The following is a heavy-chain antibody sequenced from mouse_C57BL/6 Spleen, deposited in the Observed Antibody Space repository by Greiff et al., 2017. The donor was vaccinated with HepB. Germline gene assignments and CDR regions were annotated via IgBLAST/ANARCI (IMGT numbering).Heavy chain of an antibody. CDR1: GYTFTSYG. CDR2: IYPRSGNT. D-gene: IGHD2-4*01. J-gene: IGHJ2*01. V-gene: IGHV1-81*01. CDR3: ARERYDYEKFDY. Sequence: QVQLQQSGAELARPGASVKLSCKASGYTFTSYGISWVKQRTGQGLEWIGEIYPRSGNTYYNEKFKGKATLTADKSSSTAYMELRSLTSEDSAVYFCARERYDYEKFDYWGQGTTLTVSS.